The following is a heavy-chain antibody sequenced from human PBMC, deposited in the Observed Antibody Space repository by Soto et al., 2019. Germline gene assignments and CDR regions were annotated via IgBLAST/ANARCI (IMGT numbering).Heavy chain of an antibody. V-gene: IGHV4-4*02. D-gene: IGHD3-22*01. J-gene: IGHJ3*02. CDR3: ARRRITMIVVVFDAFDI. CDR2: IYHSGST. Sequence: QVQLQESGPGLVKPSGTLSLTCAVSGGSISSSYWWSWVRQPPGKGLEWIGEIYHSGSTNYNPSRKGRVTISVDKSKNQFSLKLSSVTAADTAVYYCARRRITMIVVVFDAFDIWGQGTMVTVSS. CDR1: GGSISSSYW.